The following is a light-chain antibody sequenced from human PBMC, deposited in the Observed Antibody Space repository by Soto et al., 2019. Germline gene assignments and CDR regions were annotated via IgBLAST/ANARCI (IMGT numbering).Light chain of an antibody. CDR3: LLSYSDARPYG. Sequence: QAVVTQEPSLAVSPGGTVTLTCGSSTGAVSSGHYPYWFQQKPGQAPRTLIYDTGNKHSWTPAQFSGSLLGGKVALTLSGAQPADEAEYSCLLSYSDARPYGLRTATKVTVL. J-gene: IGLJ1*01. V-gene: IGLV7-46*01. CDR2: DTG. CDR1: TGAVSSGHY.